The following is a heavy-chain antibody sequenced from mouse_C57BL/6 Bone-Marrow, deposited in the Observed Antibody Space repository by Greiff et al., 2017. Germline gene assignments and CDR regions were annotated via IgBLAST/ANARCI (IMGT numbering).Heavy chain of an antibody. CDR3: ARAVDGYHY. D-gene: IGHD2-3*01. Sequence: QVQLQQSGAELVRPGTSVKMSCKASGYTFTNYWIGWAKPRPGHGPEWIGDIYPGGGYTNYNEKFKGKATLTADKSSSTAYMQFSSLTSEDAAIYYCARAVDGYHYWGQGTTLTVSS. CDR1: GYTFTNYW. V-gene: IGHV1-63*01. CDR2: IYPGGGYT. J-gene: IGHJ2*01.